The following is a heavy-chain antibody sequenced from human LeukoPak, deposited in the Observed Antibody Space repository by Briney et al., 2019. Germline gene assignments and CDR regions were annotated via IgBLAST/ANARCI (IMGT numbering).Heavy chain of an antibody. V-gene: IGHV1-18*01. CDR3: ARSQRAYGSGSPDH. Sequence: ASVKVSCKASGYTFPNYGINWVRQAPGQGLEWMGWINTYNGNTDYAQNLQGRVTMTTDTSTSTAHMELTNLRSDDTAVYYCARSQRAYGSGSPDHWGQGTLVIVSS. CDR2: INTYNGNT. J-gene: IGHJ5*02. D-gene: IGHD3-10*01. CDR1: GYTFPNYG.